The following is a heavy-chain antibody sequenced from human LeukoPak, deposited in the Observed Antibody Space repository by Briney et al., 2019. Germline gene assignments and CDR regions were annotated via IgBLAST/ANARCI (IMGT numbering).Heavy chain of an antibody. V-gene: IGHV3-30*09. CDR2: ISYDGSNK. J-gene: IGHJ4*02. CDR3: ARDPTSGGWYEGYFDY. D-gene: IGHD6-19*01. Sequence: PGGSLRLSCAASGFTFSSYAMHWVRQAPGKGLEWVAVISYDGSNKYYADSGKGRFAISRDNSKNTLYLQMNSLRAEDTAVYYCARDPTSGGWYEGYFDYWGQGTLVTVSS. CDR1: GFTFSSYA.